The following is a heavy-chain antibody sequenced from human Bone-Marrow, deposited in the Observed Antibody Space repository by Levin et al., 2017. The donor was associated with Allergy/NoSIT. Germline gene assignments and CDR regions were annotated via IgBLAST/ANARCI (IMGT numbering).Heavy chain of an antibody. J-gene: IGHJ5*02. V-gene: IGHV4-30-2*01. CDR3: ARGQDTATGLTWFDP. D-gene: IGHD5-18*01. CDR1: GGSISSGGYS. CDR2: IYHSGST. Sequence: SQTLSLPCAVSGGSISSGGYSWRWIRQPPGKGLEWIGYIYHSGSTYYNPSLKSRVTISVDRSKNQFSLKLSSVTAADTAVYYCARGQDTATGLTWFDPWGQGTLVTVSS.